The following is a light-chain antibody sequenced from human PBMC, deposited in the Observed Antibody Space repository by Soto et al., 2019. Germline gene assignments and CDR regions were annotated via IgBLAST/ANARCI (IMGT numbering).Light chain of an antibody. CDR1: QDISNY. Sequence: DIQMTQSPSSLSASVGDRVTITCQASQDISNYLNWYQQKPGKAPKLLIYDASNLETGVPSRFSGSGSGTDFTFTIRSLQPEDIATYYYQQYDTLPFGGGTKVEIK. CDR3: QQYDTLP. J-gene: IGKJ4*01. V-gene: IGKV1-33*01. CDR2: DAS.